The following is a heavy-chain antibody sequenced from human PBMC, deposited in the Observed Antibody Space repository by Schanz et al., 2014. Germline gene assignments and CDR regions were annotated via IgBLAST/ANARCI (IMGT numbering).Heavy chain of an antibody. CDR1: GFTFNDYY. Sequence: VQLLESGGGLVQPRGSLRLSCAASGFTFNDYYMNWIRQAPGKGLEWLSYISRDGTTSYYADSVKGRFTISRDNAKNSLYLEMTSLRGEDTAVYYCARENLNWEAFDIWGQGTVVTVSS. CDR3: ARENLNWEAFDI. V-gene: IGHV3-11*01. J-gene: IGHJ3*02. CDR2: ISRDGTTS. D-gene: IGHD7-27*01.